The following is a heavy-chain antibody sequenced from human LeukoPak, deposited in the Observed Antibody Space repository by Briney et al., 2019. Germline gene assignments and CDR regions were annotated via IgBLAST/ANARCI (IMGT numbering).Heavy chain of an antibody. D-gene: IGHD2-21*01. CDR1: GGSISSYY. Sequence: SETLSLTCTVSGGSISSYYWSWIRQPPGKGLEWIGYVYYSGSTNYNPSLKSRVTISVDTSKNQFSLKLSSVTAADTAVYYCARVGISTAFDIWGQGTMVTVSS. J-gene: IGHJ3*02. V-gene: IGHV4-59*01. CDR2: VYYSGST. CDR3: ARVGISTAFDI.